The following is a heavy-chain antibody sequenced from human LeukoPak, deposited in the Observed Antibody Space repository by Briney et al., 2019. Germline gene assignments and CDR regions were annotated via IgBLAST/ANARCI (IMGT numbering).Heavy chain of an antibody. J-gene: IGHJ4*02. D-gene: IGHD3-10*01. CDR1: GFTFSAYS. Sequence: PGGSLRLSCAASGFTFSAYSMNWVRQAPGKGLEWLSYISSSSRTIYYADAVKGRIIISRDNAKNSLYLQMNSLRAEDTAVYYCAREFRPYGSGSNYFDYWGQGTLVTVSS. CDR3: AREFRPYGSGSNYFDY. CDR2: ISSSSRTI. V-gene: IGHV3-48*01.